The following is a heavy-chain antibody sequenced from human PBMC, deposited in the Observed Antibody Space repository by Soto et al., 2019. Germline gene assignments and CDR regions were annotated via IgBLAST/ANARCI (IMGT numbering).Heavy chain of an antibody. D-gene: IGHD3-22*01. CDR3: ARAQGGYDSSGYYSYYYSGMDV. J-gene: IGHJ6*02. V-gene: IGHV3-48*02. CDR1: GFTFSSYS. CDR2: ISTTSNTK. Sequence: GGSLRLSCAASGFTFSSYSMNWVRQAPGKGLEWVSYISTTSNTKYYADSVKGRFTISRDNAKNSLYLQMNSLRDEDTAVYYCARAQGGYDSSGYYSYYYSGMDVWGQGTTVTVSS.